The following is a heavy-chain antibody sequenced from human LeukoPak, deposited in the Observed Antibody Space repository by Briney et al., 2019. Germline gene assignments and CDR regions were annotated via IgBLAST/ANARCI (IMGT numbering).Heavy chain of an antibody. Sequence: GGSLRLSCAASGFSFISYGMHWVRQAPGKGLEWVGVISDDGRSKDYADSVKGRFTISRDNSKDTLYLQMNSLRDEDTAVYFCAKRPSDYGDYVSYFDYWGQGTLVTVSS. CDR1: GFSFISYG. CDR2: ISDDGRSK. CDR3: AKRPSDYGDYVSYFDY. J-gene: IGHJ4*02. V-gene: IGHV3-30*18. D-gene: IGHD4-17*01.